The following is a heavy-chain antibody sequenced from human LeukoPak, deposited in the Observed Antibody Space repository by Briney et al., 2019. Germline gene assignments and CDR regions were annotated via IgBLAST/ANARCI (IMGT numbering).Heavy chain of an antibody. Sequence: GGSLRLSCAASGFTFDDYAMHWVRQAPGKGLEWVSGISWNSGSIGYADSVKGRFTISRDNSKNTLYLQMNSLRAEDTAVYYCAKSFHYYYDSSFGVAPIQAGFDYWGQGTLVTVSS. D-gene: IGHD3-22*01. CDR1: GFTFDDYA. J-gene: IGHJ4*02. CDR2: ISWNSGSI. V-gene: IGHV3-9*01. CDR3: AKSFHYYYDSSFGVAPIQAGFDY.